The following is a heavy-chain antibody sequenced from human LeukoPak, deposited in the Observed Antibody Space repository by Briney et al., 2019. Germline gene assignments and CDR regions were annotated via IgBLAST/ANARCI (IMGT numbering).Heavy chain of an antibody. Sequence: GGSLRLSCAASGFTVSSNYMSWVRQAPGKGLEWVSVIYSGGSTYYADSVKGRFTISKDNSKNTLYLQMNSLRAEDTAVYYCARRVSKHFDYWGQGTLVTVSS. CDR3: ARRVSKHFDY. CDR2: IYSGGST. V-gene: IGHV3-66*01. CDR1: GFTVSSNY. D-gene: IGHD6-13*01. J-gene: IGHJ4*02.